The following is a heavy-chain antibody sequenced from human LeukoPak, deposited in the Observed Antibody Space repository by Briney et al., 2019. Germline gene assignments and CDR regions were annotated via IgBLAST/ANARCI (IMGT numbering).Heavy chain of an antibody. CDR2: IKQDGSEK. CDR1: GFTFSSYS. J-gene: IGHJ4*02. CDR3: ARLFSGYYNPVHFDY. V-gene: IGHV3-7*01. Sequence: PGGSLRLSCAASGFTFSSYSMNWVRQAPGKGLEWVANIKQDGSEKYYVDSVKGRFTISRDNAKNSLYLQMNSLRAEDTAVYYCARLFSGYYNPVHFDYCGQGTLVTVSS. D-gene: IGHD3-22*01.